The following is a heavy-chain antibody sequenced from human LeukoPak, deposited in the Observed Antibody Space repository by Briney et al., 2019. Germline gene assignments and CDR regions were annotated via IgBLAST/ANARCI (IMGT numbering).Heavy chain of an antibody. J-gene: IGHJ4*02. D-gene: IGHD6-19*01. CDR2: ISGSGGDT. Sequence: KPGGSLRLSCAASGFIFGSYAMGWVRQAPGKGLEWVSAISGSGGDTYYTDSVKGRFTISRDNSKNTLYLQMNSLRAEDTAVYYCANLYSSGWDYFDYWGQGTLVTVSS. CDR3: ANLYSSGWDYFDY. CDR1: GFIFGSYA. V-gene: IGHV3-23*01.